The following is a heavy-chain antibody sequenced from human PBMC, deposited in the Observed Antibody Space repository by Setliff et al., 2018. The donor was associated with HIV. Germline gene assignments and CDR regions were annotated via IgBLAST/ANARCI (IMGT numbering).Heavy chain of an antibody. CDR2: INPGGGAT. CDR3: ARGGRLDGTSGFYYPLQF. V-gene: IGHV1-46*04. CDR1: GYVFTTYY. Sequence: VASVKVSCKASGYVFTTYYIHWVRQTPGQGLEWMGIINPGGGATTSARKLQGRVTMTKDKSTTTVHMELSSLKSEDTAVYYCARGGRLDGTSGFYYPLQFWGQGTLVTVSS. D-gene: IGHD3-22*01. J-gene: IGHJ4*02.